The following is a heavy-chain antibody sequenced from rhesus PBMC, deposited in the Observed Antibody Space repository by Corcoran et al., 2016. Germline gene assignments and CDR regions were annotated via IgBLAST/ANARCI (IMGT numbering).Heavy chain of an antibody. J-gene: IGHJ3*01. CDR3: ARGFSYRYDCIDF. CDR2: VGCSFT. D-gene: IGHD3-16*01. Sequence: QVQLQEAGPGLVKPSETRSLTCAVSGGSISGYYWNWIRQPPGKGLGWIGHVGCSFTYYHPSLKSRVTLSSATSTNQFSLKLTSVTAADTAVYYCARGFSYRYDCIDFWGQGLRVTVSS. CDR1: GGSISGYY. V-gene: IGHV4-165*02.